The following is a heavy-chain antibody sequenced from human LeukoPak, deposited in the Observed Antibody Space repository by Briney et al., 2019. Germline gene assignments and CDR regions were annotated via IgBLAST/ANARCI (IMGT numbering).Heavy chain of an antibody. D-gene: IGHD3-3*01. J-gene: IGHJ4*02. CDR1: GFSFKIST. Sequence: GGSLRLSCAAFGFSFKISTMNWVRQAPGKGLEWVSGISFSGDNRGDNTYYADSVRGRFSIFRDKSQSTVFLQMNSLRVEDTAAYYCVTTFTIFGVVSTIEWGQGALVTVSS. CDR2: ISFSGDNRGDNT. V-gene: IGHV3-23*01. CDR3: VTTFTIFGVVSTIE.